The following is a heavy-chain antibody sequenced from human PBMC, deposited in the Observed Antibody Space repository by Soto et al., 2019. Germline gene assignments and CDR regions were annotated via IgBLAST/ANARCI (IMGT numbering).Heavy chain of an antibody. CDR1: GGSISSSIYY. CDR2: IYYSGST. Sequence: LSLTCSVSGGSISSSIYYWGWIRQPPGKGLEWIGSIYYSGSTYYNPSLKSRLTISVDTSKNQFSLKLGSVTAADTAVYYCARQYLGATGWFDPWGQGTLVTVPS. D-gene: IGHD1-26*01. CDR3: ARQYLGATGWFDP. V-gene: IGHV4-39*01. J-gene: IGHJ5*01.